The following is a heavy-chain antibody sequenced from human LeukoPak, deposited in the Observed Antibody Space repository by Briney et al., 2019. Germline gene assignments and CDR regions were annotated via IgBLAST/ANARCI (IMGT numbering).Heavy chain of an antibody. CDR2: ISSSSSYI. Sequence: PGGSLRLSCAASGFTFSSYSMNWVRQAPGEGLEWVSSISSSSSYIYYADSVKGRFTISRDNAKNSLYLQMNSLRAEDTAVYYCARDEAGDGSGSPGAFDIWGQGTMVTVSS. J-gene: IGHJ3*02. CDR3: ARDEAGDGSGSPGAFDI. V-gene: IGHV3-21*01. CDR1: GFTFSSYS. D-gene: IGHD3-10*01.